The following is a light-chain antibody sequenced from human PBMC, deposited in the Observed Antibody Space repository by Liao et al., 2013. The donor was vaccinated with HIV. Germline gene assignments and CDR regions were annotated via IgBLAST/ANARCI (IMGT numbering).Light chain of an antibody. CDR1: NIGSKT. CDR2: YDS. J-gene: IGLJ2*01. CDR3: QVWDGSRDHWV. V-gene: IGLV3-21*04. Sequence: SYELTQPPSVSVAPGKTARITCGGSNIGSKTVHWYQQKPGQAPVLVIYYDSDRPSGIPERFSGSTSGNTATLTISRVEAEDEADYYCQVWDGSRDHWVFGGGTKLTVL.